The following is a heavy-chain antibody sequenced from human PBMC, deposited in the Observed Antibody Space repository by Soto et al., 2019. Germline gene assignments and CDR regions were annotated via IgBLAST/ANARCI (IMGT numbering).Heavy chain of an antibody. CDR1: GFTFSSYW. CDR3: AKAYSGPFDV. Sequence: GGSLRLSCAASGFTFSSYWMHWVRQAPGKGLVWVAVISYDGSKKYYADSVKGLFTISRDNSKNTLYLQVNSLRAEDTAVYYCAKAYSGPFDVWGQGTMVTVSS. J-gene: IGHJ3*01. CDR2: ISYDGSKK. V-gene: IGHV3-30*18. D-gene: IGHD1-26*01.